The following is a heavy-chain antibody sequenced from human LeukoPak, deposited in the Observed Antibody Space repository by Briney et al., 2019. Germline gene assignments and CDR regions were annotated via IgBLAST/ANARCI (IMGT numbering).Heavy chain of an antibody. Sequence: ASVKVSCKASGYTFTSYYMHWVRQAPGQGLEWMGIINPSGGSTSYAQKFQGRVTMTRDTSTSTVYMELSSLRSEDTALYYCAKGGPDYGAGSPEYNWFDPWGQGTLVTVSS. V-gene: IGHV1-46*01. CDR1: GYTFTSYY. J-gene: IGHJ5*02. D-gene: IGHD3-10*01. CDR3: AKGGPDYGAGSPEYNWFDP. CDR2: INPSGGST.